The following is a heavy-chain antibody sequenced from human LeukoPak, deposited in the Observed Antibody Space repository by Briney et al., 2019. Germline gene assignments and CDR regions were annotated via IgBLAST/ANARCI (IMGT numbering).Heavy chain of an antibody. CDR1: GFTFSSYS. CDR2: ISSSSSTI. D-gene: IGHD2-2*01. V-gene: IGHV3-48*01. Sequence: PGGSQRLSCAASGFTFSSYSMNWVRQAPGKGLEWVSYISSSSSTIYYADSVKGRFTISRDNAKNSLYLQMNSLRAEDTAVYYCAREGGGYCSSTSCYGWYWGQGTLVTVSS. J-gene: IGHJ4*02. CDR3: AREGGGYCSSTSCYGWY.